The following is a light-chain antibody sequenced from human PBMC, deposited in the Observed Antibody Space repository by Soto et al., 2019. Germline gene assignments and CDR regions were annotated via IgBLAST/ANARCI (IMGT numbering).Light chain of an antibody. Sequence: DIQMTQSPSTLSASVGDRVTITCRASQSISSWLAWYQQKPGKAPKLLIYDASSLESGVPSRFSGSGSGTEFTLTISSLQPDDFATYYCQQYSASPFTFGPGTTVDLK. CDR1: QSISSW. J-gene: IGKJ3*01. CDR2: DAS. V-gene: IGKV1-5*01. CDR3: QQYSASPFT.